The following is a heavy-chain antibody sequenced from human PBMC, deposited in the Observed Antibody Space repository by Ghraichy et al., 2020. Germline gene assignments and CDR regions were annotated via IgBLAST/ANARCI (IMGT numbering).Heavy chain of an antibody. CDR3: AREGWRHLDY. V-gene: IGHV3-74*01. J-gene: IGHJ4*02. Sequence: GGSLRLSCAASGFTFSSSWMHWVRQAPGKGLVWVSRVDTGGSTTNYADSVEGRFTISRDNAKNSLYLQMNSLRAEDTAVYYCAREGWRHLDYWGQGTLVTVS. CDR2: VDTGGSTT. CDR1: GFTFSSSW.